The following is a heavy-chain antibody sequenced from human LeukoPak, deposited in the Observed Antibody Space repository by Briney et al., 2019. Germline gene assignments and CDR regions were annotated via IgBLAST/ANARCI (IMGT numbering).Heavy chain of an antibody. D-gene: IGHD2-21*01. Sequence: SETLSLTCAVSGGSLSRYYWSWIRQPPGKGLEWIGYIYYTGSTNSNPSLKSRVTISVDTSKNQFSLKLSSVAAADTAVYYCARDFNPSCGDNCYLDAFDIWGQGTMVTVSS. CDR3: ARDFNPSCGDNCYLDAFDI. V-gene: IGHV4-59*12. CDR1: GGSLSRYY. CDR2: IYYTGST. J-gene: IGHJ3*02.